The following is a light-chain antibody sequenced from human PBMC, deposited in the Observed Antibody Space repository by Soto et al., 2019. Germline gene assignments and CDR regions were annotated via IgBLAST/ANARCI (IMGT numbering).Light chain of an antibody. CDR2: QVT. Sequence: QSVLTQPASVSGSPGQSITISCTGTSSDLAIYNYVSWYQQQPGKAPKLMIYQVTNRPSGVSNRFSGSRSGNTASLTISGLQAEDEDDYYCSSSTDSSNYVFGTVTKVTVL. J-gene: IGLJ1*01. CDR3: SSSTDSSNYV. V-gene: IGLV2-14*01. CDR1: SSDLAIYNY.